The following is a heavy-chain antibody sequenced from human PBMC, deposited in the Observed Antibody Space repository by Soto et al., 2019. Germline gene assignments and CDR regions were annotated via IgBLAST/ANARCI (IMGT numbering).Heavy chain of an antibody. Sequence: EVQLLESGGGLVQPGGSLRLSCAASGFTFSTYAMSWVRQAPGKGLEWVSSSSGDGRSTLYADSVKGRFTISRDISKNTLYLQMSSLRANDTAVYYCVKDFFVYYDRGGYSVFDYWGQGTLVTVSS. CDR1: GFTFSTYA. D-gene: IGHD3-22*01. V-gene: IGHV3-23*01. CDR3: VKDFFVYYDRGGYSVFDY. J-gene: IGHJ4*02. CDR2: SSGDGRST.